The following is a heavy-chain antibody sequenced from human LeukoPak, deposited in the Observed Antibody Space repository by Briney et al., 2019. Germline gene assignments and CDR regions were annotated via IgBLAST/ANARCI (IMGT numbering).Heavy chain of an antibody. CDR3: ARDPSGAAAGFFDY. D-gene: IGHD6-13*01. CDR1: GFTFSSYW. V-gene: IGHV3-7*05. CDR2: IKQDGSEK. J-gene: IGHJ4*02. Sequence: GGSLRLSCAASGFTFSSYWMSWVRQAPGKGLEWVANIKQDGSEKYYVDSVKGRFTISRGNAKNSLYLQMNSLRAEDTAVYYCARDPSGAAAGFFDYWGQGTLVTVSS.